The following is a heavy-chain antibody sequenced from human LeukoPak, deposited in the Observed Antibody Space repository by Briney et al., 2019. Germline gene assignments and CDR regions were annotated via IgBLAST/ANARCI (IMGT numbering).Heavy chain of an antibody. Sequence: SETLSLTCTVSGNSISSGDNYWSWIRQPAGKGLEWIGRIYTSGSTNYNPSLKSRVTISVDTSKDQFSLKLSSVTAADTAVYYCARDYDDYYYYYYMDVWGKGTTVTVSS. D-gene: IGHD3-3*01. CDR2: IYTSGST. CDR1: GNSISSGDNY. V-gene: IGHV4-61*02. J-gene: IGHJ6*03. CDR3: ARDYDDYYYYYYMDV.